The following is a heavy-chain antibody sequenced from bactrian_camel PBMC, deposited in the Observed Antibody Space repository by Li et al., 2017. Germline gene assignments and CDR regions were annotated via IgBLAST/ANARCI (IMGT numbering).Heavy chain of an antibody. Sequence: DVQLVESGGGSVQAGGSLRLSCLLSGFTYDMYCMGWFRQAPGKEHEGVAIIESVGTTTYADSVKGRFTISQDNAKNTVYLQMNRLRPEDTAMYYCAADRVVVAGACPLPDELTYRAQGTQVTVS. CDR3: AADRVVVAGACPLPDELTY. J-gene: IGHJ4*01. V-gene: IGHV3S10*01. CDR2: IESVGTT. D-gene: IGHD6*01. CDR1: GFTYDMYC.